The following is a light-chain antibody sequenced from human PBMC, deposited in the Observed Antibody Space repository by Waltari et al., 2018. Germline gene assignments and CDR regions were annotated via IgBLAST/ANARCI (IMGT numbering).Light chain of an antibody. CDR3: QYSWT. Sequence: DVQMTQSPSSLSASVGDRVTITCRASHDITNYLAWYQQKPGKAPKLLIYGASTLHSGVPSRFSGSGSGTDFTLTISSLQPEDVATYYCQYSWTFDQGTKVEI. CDR2: GAS. CDR1: HDITNY. V-gene: IGKV1-27*01. J-gene: IGKJ1*01.